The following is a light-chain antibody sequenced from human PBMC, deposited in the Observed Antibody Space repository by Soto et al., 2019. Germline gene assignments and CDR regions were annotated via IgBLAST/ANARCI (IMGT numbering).Light chain of an antibody. J-gene: IGLJ1*01. CDR2: EDT. V-gene: IGLV2-23*01. Sequence: QSVLTQPASVSGSPGQSITISCTGTTSFVGSYNFVSWYQQLPGKAPQVLIYEDTKRPSGVSNRFSGSISGSTASLTISGLQAEDEDYYHCCSYVGASTYVFGTGTKLTVL. CDR3: CSYVGASTYV. CDR1: TSFVGSYNF.